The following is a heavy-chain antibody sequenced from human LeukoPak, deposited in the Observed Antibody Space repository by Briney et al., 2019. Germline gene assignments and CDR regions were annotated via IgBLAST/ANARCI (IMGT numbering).Heavy chain of an antibody. V-gene: IGHV3-49*04. J-gene: IGHJ2*01. CDR2: IRSKAYGGTT. CDR1: GFTFGDYA. CDR3: ALMLVVPAAISSFDL. Sequence: GGSLRLSCTASGFTFGDYAMSWVRQAPGKGLEWVGFIRSKAYGGTTEYAASVKGRFTISRDDSKSIAYLQMNSLKTEDTAVYYCALMLVVPAAISSFDLWGRGTLVTVSS. D-gene: IGHD2-2*01.